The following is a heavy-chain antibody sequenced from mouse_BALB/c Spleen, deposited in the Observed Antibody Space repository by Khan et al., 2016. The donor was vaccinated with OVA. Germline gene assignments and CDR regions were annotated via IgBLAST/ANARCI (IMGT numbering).Heavy chain of an antibody. CDR3: ASHLTGSIAY. J-gene: IGHJ3*01. V-gene: IGHV5-6*01. D-gene: IGHD4-1*01. Sequence: EVELVESGGDLVKPGGSLKLSCAASGFTFSSYGMSWVRQTPDKRLEWVATISSGGDYTYYPDSVQGRFTISRDNAKHTLCLQMSSLKSEDTAMYYCASHLTGSIAYWGQGTLVTVSA. CDR1: GFTFSSYG. CDR2: ISSGGDYT.